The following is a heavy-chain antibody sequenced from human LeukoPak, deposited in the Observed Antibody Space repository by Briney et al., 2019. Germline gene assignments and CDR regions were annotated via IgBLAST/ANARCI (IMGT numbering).Heavy chain of an antibody. D-gene: IGHD3-22*01. CDR3: ARGESTYYYDSGEGWFDP. Sequence: PSETLSLTCTVSGGSISSSSYYWSWIRQPAGKGLEWIGRIYTSGSTNYNPSLKSRVTMSVDTSKNQFSLKLSSVTAADTAVYYCARGESTYYYDSGEGWFDPWGQGTLVTVSS. CDR2: IYTSGST. V-gene: IGHV4-61*02. CDR1: GGSISSSSYY. J-gene: IGHJ5*02.